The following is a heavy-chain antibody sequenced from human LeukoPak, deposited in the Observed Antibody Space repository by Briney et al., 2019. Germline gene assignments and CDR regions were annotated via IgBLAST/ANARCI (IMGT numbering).Heavy chain of an antibody. CDR3: ARYDLSTLDD. J-gene: IGHJ4*02. CDR2: IHHSDLT. V-gene: IGHV4-59*01. D-gene: IGHD2/OR15-2a*01. Sequence: SETLSLTCTVSGISITTFYWAWIRQPPGKGLEWIGYIHHSDLTDYIPSLKNRVTISVDTSKNQFSLRLHSVTSADTAVYFWARYDLSTLDDWGPGTLVTVSS. CDR1: GISITTFY.